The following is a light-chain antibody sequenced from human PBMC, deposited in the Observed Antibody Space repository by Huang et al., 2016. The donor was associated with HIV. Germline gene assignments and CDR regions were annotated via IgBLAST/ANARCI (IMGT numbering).Light chain of an antibody. V-gene: IGKV3-15*01. CDR3: QQYNNWPRT. CDR2: AAS. J-gene: IGKJ1*01. Sequence: EIVMTQSPATLSVSPGERATLSCRASQSVSSSLAWYQQKPGQAPRLLIYAASTRATGIPARFSGSGSGTECTLTISSLQSEDFAVYYCQQYNNWPRTFGQGTKVEIK. CDR1: QSVSSS.